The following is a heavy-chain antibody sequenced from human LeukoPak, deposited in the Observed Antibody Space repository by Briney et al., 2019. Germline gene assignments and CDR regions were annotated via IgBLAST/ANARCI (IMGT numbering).Heavy chain of an antibody. CDR3: ARAESIAAAPYL. CDR1: GGSISSYY. Sequence: SETLSLTCTVSGGSISSYYWSWIRQPPGKGLEWIGYIYYSESTNYNPSLKSRVTISVDTSKNQFSLKLSSVTAADTAVYYCARAESIAAAPYLWGQGTLVTFSS. J-gene: IGHJ4*02. D-gene: IGHD6-13*01. V-gene: IGHV4-59*01. CDR2: IYYSEST.